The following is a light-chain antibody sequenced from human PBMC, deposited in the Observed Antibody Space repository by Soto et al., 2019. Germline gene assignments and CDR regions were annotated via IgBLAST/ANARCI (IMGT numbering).Light chain of an antibody. V-gene: IGKV3-20*01. CDR1: QSVSSSF. Sequence: EIVLTQSPGTLSLSPGERATLSCRASQSVSSSFLAWYQQKPGQAPRLLIYGASTRATGIPDRFSGSGYGTDFTLTISRLEAEDFAVYYCQQYDSSPWTFGLGTKVEIK. CDR3: QQYDSSPWT. CDR2: GAS. J-gene: IGKJ1*01.